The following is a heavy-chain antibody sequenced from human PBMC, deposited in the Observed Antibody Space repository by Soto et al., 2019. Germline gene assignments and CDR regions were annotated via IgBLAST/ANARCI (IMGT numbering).Heavy chain of an antibody. Sequence: EVQLVESGGGLVKPGGSLRLSCAASGFTFGHVWISWVRQAPGKGLEWVGRIKSKTDGGTSDYAAPVKGRFTISRDDSKNTLYLQMTRLKAEDTVLYYCATVSSMGAPRWGQGTLVTVSS. CDR3: ATVSSMGAPR. V-gene: IGHV3-15*01. CDR1: GFTFGHVW. CDR2: IKSKTDGGTS. J-gene: IGHJ4*02. D-gene: IGHD3-16*01.